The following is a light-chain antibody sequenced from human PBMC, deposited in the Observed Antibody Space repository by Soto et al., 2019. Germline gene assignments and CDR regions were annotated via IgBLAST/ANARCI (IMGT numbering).Light chain of an antibody. CDR3: QQLKSYPLT. CDR1: QGMSTY. CDR2: TAS. J-gene: IGKJ4*01. Sequence: DIQLTQSPSFLSASVGDRVTITCRATQGMSTYLAWYQQKPGKAPKLLIYTASTLQSEVPSRFSGSGSGTEFTLTISSLQPEDFATYYCQQLKSYPLTFGGGTKVEIK. V-gene: IGKV1-9*01.